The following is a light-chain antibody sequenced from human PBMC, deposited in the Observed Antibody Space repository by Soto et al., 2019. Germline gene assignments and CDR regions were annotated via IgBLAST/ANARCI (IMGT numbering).Light chain of an antibody. V-gene: IGKV1-39*01. CDR3: QQSYSTLGT. Sequence: DIQMTQSPSSLSASVGDRVTITCRASQSISSYLNWYQQKPGKAPKLLIYAASSLQSGVPSRFSGSGSGTDFTLIISSLQPADLATYYCQQSYSTLGTFGQGTKLEIK. CDR1: QSISSY. CDR2: AAS. J-gene: IGKJ2*02.